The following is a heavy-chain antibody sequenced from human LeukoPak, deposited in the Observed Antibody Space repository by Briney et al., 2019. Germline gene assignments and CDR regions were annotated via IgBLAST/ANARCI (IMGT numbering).Heavy chain of an antibody. CDR3: ARHVGSSWSPFDY. V-gene: IGHV4-4*09. CDR2: IYTSGST. Sequence: SETLSLTCTVSGGSISSYYWSWIRQPPGKGLEWIGYIYTSGSTNYNPSLKSRVTISVDTSKNQFSLKLSSVPAADTAVYYCARHVGSSWSPFDYWGQGTLVTVSS. J-gene: IGHJ4*02. CDR1: GGSISSYY. D-gene: IGHD6-13*01.